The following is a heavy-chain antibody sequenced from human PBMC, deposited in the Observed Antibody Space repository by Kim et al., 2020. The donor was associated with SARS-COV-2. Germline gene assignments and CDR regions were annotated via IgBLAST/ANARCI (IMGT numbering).Heavy chain of an antibody. CDR1: GGSFSGYY. D-gene: IGHD6-13*01. J-gene: IGHJ4*02. CDR3: ARGGRAPDWRYSSTNDY. Sequence: SETLSLTCAVYGGSFSGYYWSWIRQPPGKGLEWIGEINHSGSTNYNPSLKSRVTISVDTPKNQFSLKLSSVTAADTAVYYCARGGRAPDWRYSSTNDYWGQGTLVTVSS. V-gene: IGHV4-34*01. CDR2: INHSGST.